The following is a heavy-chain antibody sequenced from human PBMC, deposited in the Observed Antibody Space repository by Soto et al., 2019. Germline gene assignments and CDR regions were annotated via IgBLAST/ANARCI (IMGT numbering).Heavy chain of an antibody. Sequence: SGPTLVNPTETLTLTCTVSGFSLSNARMGVSWIRQPPGKALEWLAHIFSNDEKSYSTSLKSRLTISKDTSKSQVVLTMTNMDPVDTATYYCARMASGYYSLNYYVDVWGKGTTVTVSS. CDR2: IFSNDEK. CDR1: GFSLSNARMG. CDR3: ARMASGYYSLNYYVDV. J-gene: IGHJ6*03. D-gene: IGHD3-3*01. V-gene: IGHV2-26*01.